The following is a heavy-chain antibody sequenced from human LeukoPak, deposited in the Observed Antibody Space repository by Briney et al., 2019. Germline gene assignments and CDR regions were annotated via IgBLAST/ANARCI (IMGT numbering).Heavy chain of an antibody. CDR1: GGSISSYY. V-gene: IGHV4-59*01. CDR2: IYYSGST. Sequence: SEALSLTCTVSGGSISSYYWSWIRQPPGKGLEWIGYIYYSGSTNYNPSLKSRVTISVDTSKSQFSLKLSSVTAADTAVYYCARDVATIGIPHVDYMDVWGKGTTVTVSS. D-gene: IGHD5-12*01. CDR3: ARDVATIGIPHVDYMDV. J-gene: IGHJ6*03.